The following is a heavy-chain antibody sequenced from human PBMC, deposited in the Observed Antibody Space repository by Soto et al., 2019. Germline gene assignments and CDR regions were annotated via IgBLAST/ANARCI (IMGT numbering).Heavy chain of an antibody. CDR1: GFSVSDSS. Sequence: EVQLVETGGGLLQPGGSLRLSCAVSGFSVSDSSMSWVRQAPGKGLEWVSVFYRGGSTDYADSAKGRGTVSRDTFKNTLFLQIDSLTVEDTAVYFWARDLGWNDLLNTYYYGMDVWGQGTTVTVS. CDR3: ARDLGWNDLLNTYYYGMDV. J-gene: IGHJ6*02. D-gene: IGHD1-1*01. CDR2: FYRGGST. V-gene: IGHV3-53*02.